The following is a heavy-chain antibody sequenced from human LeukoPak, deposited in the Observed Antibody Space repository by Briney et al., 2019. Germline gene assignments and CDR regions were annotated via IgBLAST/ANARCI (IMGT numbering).Heavy chain of an antibody. V-gene: IGHV1-69*01. CDR1: GGTFSSYA. Sequence: SVKVSCKASGGTFSSYAISWVRQAPGQGLEWMGGIIPIFGTANYAQKFQGRVTITADESTSTAYMELSSLRSEDTAVYYCARDRALRSYGLGDYWGQGTLVTVSS. D-gene: IGHD5-18*01. J-gene: IGHJ4*02. CDR2: IIPIFGTA. CDR3: ARDRALRSYGLGDY.